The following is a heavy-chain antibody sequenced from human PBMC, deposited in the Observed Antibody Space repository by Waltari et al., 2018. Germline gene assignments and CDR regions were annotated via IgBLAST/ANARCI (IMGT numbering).Heavy chain of an antibody. J-gene: IGHJ5*02. D-gene: IGHD3-22*01. CDR1: GFALTNYT. V-gene: IGHV3-30*04. CDR3: ASLVNMIGVFDP. Sequence: LVESGGGVVQPGRSLRLSCVASGFALTNYTIQWVRQAPGKGLEWVAVISSDGRNTYYADSVKGRFTISRDDSKNTLFLQMDSLRTEDTAVYYCASLVNMIGVFDPWGQGTLVAVSS. CDR2: ISSDGRNT.